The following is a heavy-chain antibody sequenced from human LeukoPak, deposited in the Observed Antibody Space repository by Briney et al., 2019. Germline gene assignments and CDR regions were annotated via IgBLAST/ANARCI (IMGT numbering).Heavy chain of an antibody. D-gene: IGHD5-18*01. V-gene: IGHV4-59*12. Sequence: PSETLSLICTVSGGSISSYYWSWIRHPPGKGLERIGYIYYSGSTNYNPSLKSRVTISVDTSKNQFSLKLSSVTAADTAVYYCARPSSHSLGYYYYMDVWGKGTTVTISS. CDR3: ARPSSHSLGYYYYMDV. J-gene: IGHJ6*03. CDR1: GGSISSYY. CDR2: IYYSGST.